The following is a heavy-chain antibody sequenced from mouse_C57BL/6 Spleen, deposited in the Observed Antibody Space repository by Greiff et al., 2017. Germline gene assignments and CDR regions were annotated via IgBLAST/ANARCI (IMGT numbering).Heavy chain of an antibody. Sequence: QVQLQQPGAELVRPGSSVKLSCKASGYTFTSYWMHWVKQRPIQGLEWIGNIDPSDSETHYNQKFKDKATLTVDKSSSTAYMQLSSLTSEDSAVYYCANGNPYAMDYWGQGTSVTVSS. V-gene: IGHV1-52*01. CDR2: IDPSDSET. CDR3: ANGNPYAMDY. CDR1: GYTFTSYW. J-gene: IGHJ4*01. D-gene: IGHD2-1*01.